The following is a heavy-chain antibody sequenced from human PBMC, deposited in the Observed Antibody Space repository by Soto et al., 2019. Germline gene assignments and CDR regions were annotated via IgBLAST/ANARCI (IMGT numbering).Heavy chain of an antibody. V-gene: IGHV1-69*12. J-gene: IGHJ6*02. CDR3: ARGYSSGWYYYYYYGMDV. CDR2: IIPIFGTA. CDR1: GGTFSSYA. D-gene: IGHD6-19*01. Sequence: QVQLVQSGAEVTKPGSSVKVSCKASGGTFSSYAISWVRQAPGQGLEWMGGIIPIFGTANYAQKFQGRVTITADESTSKAYMELSSLRSEDTAVYYCARGYSSGWYYYYYYGMDVWGQGTTVTVSS.